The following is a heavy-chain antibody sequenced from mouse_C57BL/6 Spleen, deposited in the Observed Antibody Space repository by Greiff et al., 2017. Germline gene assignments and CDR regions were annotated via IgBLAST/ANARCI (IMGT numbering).Heavy chain of an antibody. J-gene: IGHJ3*01. CDR2: IDPETGGT. Sequence: QVQLKESGAELVRPGASVTLSCKASGYTFTDYEMHWVKQTPVHGLEWIGAIDPETGGTAYNQKFKGKAILTADKSSSTAYMELRSLTSEDSAVYYCTGYYGNWFAYWGQGTLVTVSA. CDR3: TGYYGNWFAY. D-gene: IGHD2-1*01. V-gene: IGHV1-15*01. CDR1: GYTFTDYE.